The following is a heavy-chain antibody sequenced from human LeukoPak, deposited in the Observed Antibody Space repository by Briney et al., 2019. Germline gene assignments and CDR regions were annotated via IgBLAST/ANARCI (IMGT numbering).Heavy chain of an antibody. V-gene: IGHV1-46*01. CDR1: GFTFTGYY. D-gene: IGHD6-6*01. CDR3: ARDPEYSSSHYYYYYMDV. Sequence: GASVKVSCKASGFTFTGYYMHWVRQAPGQGLEWMGIINPSGASASYAQKFQGRVTMTRDLSTSTVYMELNSLSSEDTAVYYCARDPEYSSSHYYYYYMDVWGKGTTVTVSS. J-gene: IGHJ6*03. CDR2: INPSGASA.